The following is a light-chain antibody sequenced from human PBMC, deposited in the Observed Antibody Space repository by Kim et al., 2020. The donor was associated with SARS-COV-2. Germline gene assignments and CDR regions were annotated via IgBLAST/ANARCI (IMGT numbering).Light chain of an antibody. J-gene: IGKJ2*03. V-gene: IGKV1-6*01. CDR3: LQDYGYPRS. CDR2: AAS. CDR1: QGIRND. Sequence: SASVGDRVPITCRASQGIRNDLGWYQQKPGKAPKVLIYAASRLQSGVPSRCSGSGSGTDFTLTISSLQPEDFATYYCLQDYGYPRSFGQGTKLEI.